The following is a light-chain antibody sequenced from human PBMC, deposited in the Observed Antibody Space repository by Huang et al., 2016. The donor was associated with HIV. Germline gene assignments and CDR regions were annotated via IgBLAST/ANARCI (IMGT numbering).Light chain of an antibody. CDR3: QQSYDART. CDR2: GAS. Sequence: DIQMTQSPSSLSASIGDRVTIPCRASHSISSHLNWYQQKPGKAPKLLIYGASKLQTGVPSRFSGSGSGTDFTLAISSLQPEDFATYYCQQSYDARTFGQGTKVEI. J-gene: IGKJ1*01. CDR1: HSISSH. V-gene: IGKV1-39*01.